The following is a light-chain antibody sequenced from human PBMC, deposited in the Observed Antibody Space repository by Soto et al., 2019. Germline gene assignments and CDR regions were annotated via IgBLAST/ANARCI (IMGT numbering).Light chain of an antibody. Sequence: QSVVTQPASVSGSPGQSITISCTGTSRDVGSYNLVSFYQQHPGKAPKLMIYEVSKRPSGVSNRFSGSKSGNTASLTISGLQAEDEPDYYCCSYARTSTFGSYVFGTGTKVTVL. CDR3: CSYARTSTFGSYV. CDR1: SRDVGSYNL. V-gene: IGLV2-23*02. CDR2: EVS. J-gene: IGLJ1*01.